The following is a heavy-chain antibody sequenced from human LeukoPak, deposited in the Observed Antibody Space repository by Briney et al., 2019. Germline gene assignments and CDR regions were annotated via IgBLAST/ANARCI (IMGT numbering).Heavy chain of an antibody. D-gene: IGHD2-2*01. J-gene: IGHJ4*02. Sequence: PSETLSLTCTVSGGSISSYYWSWIRQPAGKGLEWIGRIYTSGSTNYNPSLKSRVTMPVDTSKNQFSLKLSSVTAADTAVYYCARDCSSTSCTPFDYWGQGTLATVSS. CDR3: ARDCSSTSCTPFDY. V-gene: IGHV4-4*07. CDR1: GGSISSYY. CDR2: IYTSGST.